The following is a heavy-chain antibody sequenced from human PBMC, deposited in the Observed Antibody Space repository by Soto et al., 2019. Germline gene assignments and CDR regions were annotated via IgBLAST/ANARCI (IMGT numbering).Heavy chain of an antibody. CDR1: GGSISSSSYY. Sequence: QLQLQESGPGLVKPSETLSLTCTVSGGSISSSSYYWGWIRQPPGKGLEWIGSIYYSGSTYYTPSLKSRVYIAVDTSKNQLSLMLSSVTAAETAVYYCASHMNDSRGPYGSYYYYMDVWGKGTTVTVSS. CDR2: IYYSGST. D-gene: IGHD6-19*01. CDR3: ASHMNDSRGPYGSYYYYMDV. J-gene: IGHJ6*03. V-gene: IGHV4-39*01.